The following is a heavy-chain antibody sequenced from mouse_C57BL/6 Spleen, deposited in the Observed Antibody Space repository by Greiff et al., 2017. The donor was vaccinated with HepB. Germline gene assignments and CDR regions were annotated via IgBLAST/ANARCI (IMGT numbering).Heavy chain of an antibody. V-gene: IGHV1-42*01. Sequence: EVKVVESGPELVKPGASVKISCKASGYSFTGYYMNWVKQSPEKSLEWIGEINPSTGGTTYNQKFKAKATLTVDKSSSTAYMQLKSLTSEDSAVYYCAKLGTYYAMDYWGQGTSVTVSS. J-gene: IGHJ4*01. CDR1: GYSFTGYY. CDR2: INPSTGGT. D-gene: IGHD4-1*01. CDR3: AKLGTYYAMDY.